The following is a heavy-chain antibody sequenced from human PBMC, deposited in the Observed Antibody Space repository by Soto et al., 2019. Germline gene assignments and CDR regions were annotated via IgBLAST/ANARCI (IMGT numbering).Heavy chain of an antibody. Sequence: EVQLLESGGGLIHPGGSLRLSCAASGFTFSSYAMSWVRQAPGKGLEWVSAISNNGDNTYYADSVKGRFTISKDNSKNTLYLQMNSLRAEDTAVYSCAKVAAQYRDNWYPAFDIWGQGTMVTVSS. D-gene: IGHD1-1*01. CDR2: ISNNGDNT. J-gene: IGHJ3*02. CDR3: AKVAAQYRDNWYPAFDI. CDR1: GFTFSSYA. V-gene: IGHV3-23*01.